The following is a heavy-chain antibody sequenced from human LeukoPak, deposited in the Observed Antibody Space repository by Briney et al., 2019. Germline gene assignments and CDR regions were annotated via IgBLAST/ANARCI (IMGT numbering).Heavy chain of an antibody. CDR2: ISGSGGST. Sequence: GGSLRLSCAASGFTFSSYAMSWVRRAPGKGLEWVSAISGSGGSTYYADSVKGRFTISRDNSKNTLYLQMNSLRAEDTAVYYCAKASYYYDSSGYYYLSYFDLWGRGTLVTVSS. CDR1: GFTFSSYA. V-gene: IGHV3-23*01. J-gene: IGHJ2*01. CDR3: AKASYYYDSSGYYYLSYFDL. D-gene: IGHD3-22*01.